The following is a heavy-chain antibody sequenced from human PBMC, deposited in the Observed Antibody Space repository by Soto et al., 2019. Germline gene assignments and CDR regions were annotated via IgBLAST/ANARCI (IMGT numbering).Heavy chain of an antibody. D-gene: IGHD1-26*01. V-gene: IGHV1-18*01. CDR2: ISAYNGNT. CDR1: GYTFTSYG. CDR3: ARDLIVGATPPYYFDY. J-gene: IGHJ4*02. Sequence: QVQLVQSGAEVKKPGASVKVSCKASGYTFTSYGISWVRQAPGQGLEWMGWISAYNGNTNYAQKLQARDTMTTDTSTSTAYMELRGLRSDEKAGYSCARDLIVGATPPYYFDYWGQVILVIVSS.